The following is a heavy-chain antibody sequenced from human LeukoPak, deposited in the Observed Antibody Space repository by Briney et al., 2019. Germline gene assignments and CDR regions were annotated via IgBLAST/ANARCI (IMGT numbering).Heavy chain of an antibody. CDR1: GYTFTHYG. CDR2: ISYDGDNK. D-gene: IGHD5-12*01. V-gene: IGHV3-30*03. CDR3: ARDPLDISRWTNAFDI. Sequence: GGSLRLSCVISGYTFTHYGFHWVRQAPGKALEWVAFISYDGDNKYEDSVKGRFTISRDNSKSTLHLQMNGLRAEDTAVYYCARDPLDISRWTNAFDIWGQGTTVIVA. J-gene: IGHJ3*02.